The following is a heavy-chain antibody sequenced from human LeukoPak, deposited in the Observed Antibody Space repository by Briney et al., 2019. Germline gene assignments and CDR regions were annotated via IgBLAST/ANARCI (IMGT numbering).Heavy chain of an antibody. J-gene: IGHJ1*01. CDR3: ARDQVEQWLVPEYFQH. V-gene: IGHV3-7*01. CDR1: GFTFSSYW. CDR2: IKQDGSEK. D-gene: IGHD6-19*01. Sequence: GGSLRLXCAASGFTFSSYWMSWVRQAPGKGLEWVANIKQDGSEKYYVDSVKGRFTISRDNAKNSLYLQMNSLRAEDTAVYYCARDQVEQWLVPEYFQHWGQGTLVTVSS.